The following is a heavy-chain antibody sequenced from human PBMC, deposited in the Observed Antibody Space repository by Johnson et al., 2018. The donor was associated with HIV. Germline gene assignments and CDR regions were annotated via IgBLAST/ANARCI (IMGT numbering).Heavy chain of an antibody. V-gene: IGHV3-30*04. CDR2: ISNDGSNT. CDR1: RFTFKTYT. J-gene: IGHJ3*02. Sequence: QVQLVESGGGLVQPGGSLRLSCAASRFTFKTYTMHWVRQAPGKGLEWVALISNDGSNTYYADSVKGRFTISRDNSKNILYLQMKSLRVEDTGIYYCARPRVAVLPAGAFDIWGPGTMVTVSS. D-gene: IGHD2-2*01. CDR3: ARPRVAVLPAGAFDI.